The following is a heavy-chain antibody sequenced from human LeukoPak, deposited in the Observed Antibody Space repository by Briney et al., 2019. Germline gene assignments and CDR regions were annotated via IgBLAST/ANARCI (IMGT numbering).Heavy chain of an antibody. CDR2: IYYSGST. J-gene: IGHJ6*03. V-gene: IGHV4-39*01. D-gene: IGHD4-23*01. CDR3: ARQNGNPGGFYYYYYYMDV. CDR1: GGSISSYY. Sequence: SETLSLTCTVSGGSISSYYWGWIRQPPGKGLEWIGSIYYSGSTYYNPSLKSRVTISVDTSKNQFSLKLSSVTAADTAVYYCARQNGNPGGFYYYYYYMDVWGKGTTVTVSS.